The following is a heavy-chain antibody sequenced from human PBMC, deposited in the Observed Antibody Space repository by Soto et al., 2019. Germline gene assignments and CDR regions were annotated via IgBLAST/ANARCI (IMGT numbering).Heavy chain of an antibody. CDR1: GGSISRSSYF. V-gene: IGHV4-39*01. CDR2: IYYSGST. D-gene: IGHD2-21*02. Sequence: SETLSLTCSVSGGSISRSSYFWGWIRQAPGKGLEWIGSIYYSGSTYYNPSLKSRVTVSVDTSKNQFSLKLSSVTAADTAVYYCARHPSDFWFDPWGQGTLVTVSS. CDR3: ARHPSDFWFDP. J-gene: IGHJ5*02.